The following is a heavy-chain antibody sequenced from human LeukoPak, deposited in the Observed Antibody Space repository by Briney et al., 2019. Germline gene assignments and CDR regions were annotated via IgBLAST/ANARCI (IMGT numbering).Heavy chain of an antibody. V-gene: IGHV3-21*01. Sequence: GGSLRLSCAASGFTFSSYTMDWVRQAPGKGLEWVSSISIGSTYIYYADSVKGRFTISRDTAKNPLYLQMNSLRAEDTAVYYCARDMWIQLTRRDYMDVWGKGTTVTVSS. CDR1: GFTFSSYT. J-gene: IGHJ6*03. CDR3: ARDMWIQLTRRDYMDV. D-gene: IGHD5-18*01. CDR2: ISIGSTYI.